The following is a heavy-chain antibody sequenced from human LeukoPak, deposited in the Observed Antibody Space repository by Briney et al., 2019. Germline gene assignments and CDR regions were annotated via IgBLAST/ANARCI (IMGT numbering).Heavy chain of an antibody. D-gene: IGHD3-10*01. CDR1: GGSISLYY. J-gene: IGHJ4*02. V-gene: IGHV4-59*01. CDR3: ARGRGSLTY. Sequence: PSETLSLTCTVSGGSISLYYWSWIRQPPGKGLEWMGYFYDTRSPNYNPPLERRVTISVDTSRNQFSLNLTSVTAADTAVYYCARGRGSLTYWGQGTLATVSS. CDR2: FYDTRSP.